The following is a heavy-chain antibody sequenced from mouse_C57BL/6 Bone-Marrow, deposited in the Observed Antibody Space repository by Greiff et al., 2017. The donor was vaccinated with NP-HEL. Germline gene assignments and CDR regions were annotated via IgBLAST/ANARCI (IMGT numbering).Heavy chain of an antibody. CDR3: ARSRDGYYEDWYFDV. CDR2: ISPGDGDT. J-gene: IGHJ1*03. D-gene: IGHD2-3*01. V-gene: IGHV1-80*01. CDR1: GYAFSSYW. Sequence: VQLQQSGAELVKPGASVKISCKASGYAFSSYWMNWVKQRPGKGLEWIGQISPGDGDTNYNGKFKGKATLTADKSSSTAYMQLSSLTSEDSAVYFCARSRDGYYEDWYFDVWGTGTTVTVSS.